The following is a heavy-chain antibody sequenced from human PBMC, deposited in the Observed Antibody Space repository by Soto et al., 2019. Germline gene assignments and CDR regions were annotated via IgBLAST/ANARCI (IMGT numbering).Heavy chain of an antibody. D-gene: IGHD3-3*01. V-gene: IGHV3-64D*06. CDR2: ISSNGGST. J-gene: IGHJ4*02. CDR1: GFTFSSYA. Sequence: GGSLRLSCSASGFTFSSYAMHWVRQAPGKGLEYVSAISSNGGSTYYADSVKGRFTISRDNSKNTLYLQMSSLRAEDTAVYYCVKANRFLEWLRYFDYWGQGPLVTVSS. CDR3: VKANRFLEWLRYFDY.